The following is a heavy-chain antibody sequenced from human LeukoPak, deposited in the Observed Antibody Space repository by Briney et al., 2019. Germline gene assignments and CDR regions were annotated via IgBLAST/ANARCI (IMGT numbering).Heavy chain of an antibody. V-gene: IGHV4-4*07. D-gene: IGHD4-17*01. CDR2: IYTSGST. Sequence: SETLSLTCTVSGGSISSYYWSWIRQPAGKGLEWIGRIYTSGSTNYNPSLKSRVIISVDTSKNQFSLKLTSVTAADTAVYYCGRETVTTKIADYWGQGTLVTVSS. J-gene: IGHJ4*02. CDR1: GGSISSYY. CDR3: GRETVTTKIADY.